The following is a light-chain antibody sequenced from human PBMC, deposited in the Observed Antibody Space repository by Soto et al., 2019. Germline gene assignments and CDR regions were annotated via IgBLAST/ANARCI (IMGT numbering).Light chain of an antibody. CDR1: QSVSSSY. CDR2: GAS. CDR3: QQYDTSPCT. V-gene: IGKV3-20*01. Sequence: EIVLTQSPGTLSLSPGERAALSCRASQSVSSSYLAWYQQKPGQAPRLLIYGASSRATGIPDRFSGSGSGTEFTLTISRLEPEDFAVYYCQQYDTSPCTFGQGTRLDIK. J-gene: IGKJ5*01.